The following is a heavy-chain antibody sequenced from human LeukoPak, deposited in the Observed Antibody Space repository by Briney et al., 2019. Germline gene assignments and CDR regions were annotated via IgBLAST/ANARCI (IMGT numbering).Heavy chain of an antibody. J-gene: IGHJ6*03. CDR3: ARVSRGWYNYYYYYYMDV. D-gene: IGHD6-19*01. V-gene: IGHV3-7*01. CDR2: IKQDGSEK. CDR1: GFTFSSYW. Sequence: QSGGSLRLSCAASGFTFSSYWMSWVRQAPGKGLEWVANIKQDGSEKYYVDSVKGRFTISRDNAKNSLHLQMNSLRGEDTAVYYCARVSRGWYNYYYYYYMDVWGKGTTVTVSS.